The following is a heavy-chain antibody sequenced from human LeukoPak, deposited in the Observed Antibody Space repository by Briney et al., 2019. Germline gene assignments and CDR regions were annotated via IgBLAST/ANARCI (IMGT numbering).Heavy chain of an antibody. J-gene: IGHJ4*02. CDR3: AKDRLTVTSFDY. CDR1: GFTFTSSA. CDR2: IVVGSGNT. V-gene: IGHV1-58*02. D-gene: IGHD4-17*01. Sequence: SVKVSCKASGFTFTSSAMQWVRQARGQRLEWIGWIVVGSGNTNYAQKFQERVTITRDMSTSTAYMELSSLRSEDTAVYYCAKDRLTVTSFDYWGQGTLVTVSS.